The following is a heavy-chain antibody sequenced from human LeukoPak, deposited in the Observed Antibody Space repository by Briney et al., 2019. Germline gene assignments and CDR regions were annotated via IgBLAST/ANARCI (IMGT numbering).Heavy chain of an antibody. CDR3: ARRYYDSSGYPLDY. CDR2: INSDESIT. D-gene: IGHD3-22*01. V-gene: IGHV3-74*01. J-gene: IGHJ4*02. Sequence: GGSLRMSYVACALTFSTYWMHWVCQGPGKGLVWLSRINSDESITNYADSVKGRFNIFRDNAKNTLYLQMDSLRAEDTGIYYCARRYYDSSGYPLDYWGQGTLVTVSS. CDR1: ALTFSTYW.